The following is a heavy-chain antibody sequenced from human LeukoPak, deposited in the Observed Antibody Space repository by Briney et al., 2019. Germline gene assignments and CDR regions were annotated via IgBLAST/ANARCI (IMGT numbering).Heavy chain of an antibody. CDR3: AQGGHDFNPFYY. V-gene: IGHV3-23*01. Sequence: PGGSLRLSCAASGFSFSSYAMGWVGQAPGEGLEWVSSIKGGGGDPFYADSVRGRFTISRDKSKNTLYLQLNSLRAEDTAVYFCAQGGHDFNPFYYWGQGTLVTVSS. CDR1: GFSFSSYA. D-gene: IGHD2-21*02. J-gene: IGHJ4*02. CDR2: IKGGGGDP.